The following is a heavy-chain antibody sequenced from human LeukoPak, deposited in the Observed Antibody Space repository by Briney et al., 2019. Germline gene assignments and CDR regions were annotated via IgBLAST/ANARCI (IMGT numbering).Heavy chain of an antibody. CDR3: TTDPHEAIDI. V-gene: IGHV3-15*01. Sequence: RGCLRLSSAASGFTLRNARMSSVRQAPGKGLEWVGRIKSKSDGGTTDYAAPVKGKFTNTRDDSKNTLYLQMNSLKTEATGVYYCTTDPHEAIDIWGQGTMVTVAS. CDR1: GFTLRNAR. J-gene: IGHJ3*02. CDR2: IKSKSDGGTT.